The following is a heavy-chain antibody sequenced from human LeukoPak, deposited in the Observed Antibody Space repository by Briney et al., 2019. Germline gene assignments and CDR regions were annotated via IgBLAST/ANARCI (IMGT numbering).Heavy chain of an antibody. D-gene: IGHD1-26*01. J-gene: IGHJ4*02. V-gene: IGHV4-39*07. CDR1: GGSISSSSYY. Sequence: PSETLSLTFTVSGGSISSSSYYWGWIRQPPGKGLEWIGSIYYSGSTYYNPSLKSRVTMSVDKSRNQSSLKLSPVTTADTAVYYCASRRAGAPYFDYWGQGTLVTVSS. CDR3: ASRRAGAPYFDY. CDR2: IYYSGST.